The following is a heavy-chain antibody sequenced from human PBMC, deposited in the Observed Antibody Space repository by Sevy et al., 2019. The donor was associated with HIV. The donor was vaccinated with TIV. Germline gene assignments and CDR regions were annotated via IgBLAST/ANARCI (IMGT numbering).Heavy chain of an antibody. V-gene: IGHV3-21*01. Sequence: GGSLRLSCAASGFMFNMYSMNWVRQAPGKGLEWVSSISHTSTYIYSANSMKGRFTISRDNTKNSLYLQMNSLRAEDTAVYYCGRGRVGGYSYGQYGMDVWGQGTTVTVS. J-gene: IGHJ6*02. D-gene: IGHD5-18*01. CDR2: ISHTSTYI. CDR1: GFMFNMYS. CDR3: GRGRVGGYSYGQYGMDV.